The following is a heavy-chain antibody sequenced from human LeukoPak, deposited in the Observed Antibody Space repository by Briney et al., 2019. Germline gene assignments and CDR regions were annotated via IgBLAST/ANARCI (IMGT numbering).Heavy chain of an antibody. Sequence: SETLSLTCTVSGGSISSSSYYWGWTRQPPGKGLEWIGSIYYSGSTYYNPSLKSRVTISVDTSKNQFSLKLSSVTAADTAVYYCARHGGYCSGGSCYGAFDIWGQGTMVTVSS. V-gene: IGHV4-39*01. CDR2: IYYSGST. J-gene: IGHJ3*02. CDR1: GGSISSSSYY. CDR3: ARHGGYCSGGSCYGAFDI. D-gene: IGHD2-15*01.